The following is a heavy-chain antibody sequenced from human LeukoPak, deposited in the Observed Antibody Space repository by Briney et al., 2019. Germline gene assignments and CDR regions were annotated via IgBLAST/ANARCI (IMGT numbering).Heavy chain of an antibody. Sequence: GGSLRLSCAASGFTFSSYAMRWLRQAPGKGLEWVSTISGSGVDTYYADPVKGRFTISRDNSKNTLYLQMNTLRAEDTAAYYCAKEGVQYDNSGYYLGSGYFDYWGQGTPVTVSS. CDR1: GFTFSSYA. V-gene: IGHV3-23*01. CDR2: ISGSGVDT. D-gene: IGHD3-22*01. J-gene: IGHJ4*02. CDR3: AKEGVQYDNSGYYLGSGYFDY.